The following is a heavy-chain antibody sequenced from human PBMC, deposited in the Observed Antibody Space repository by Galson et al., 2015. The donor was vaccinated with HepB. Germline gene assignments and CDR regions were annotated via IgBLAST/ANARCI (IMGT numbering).Heavy chain of an antibody. D-gene: IGHD4-11*01. CDR3: ARDGIYSNLGWYYYYGMDV. CDR1: GFTFSSYA. Sequence: SLRLSCAASGFTFSSYAMHWVRQAPGKGLEWVAVISYDGSNKYYADSVKGRFTISRDNSKNTLYLQMNSLRAEDTAVYYCARDGIYSNLGWYYYYGMDVWGQGTTVTVSS. J-gene: IGHJ6*02. V-gene: IGHV3-30-3*01. CDR2: ISYDGSNK.